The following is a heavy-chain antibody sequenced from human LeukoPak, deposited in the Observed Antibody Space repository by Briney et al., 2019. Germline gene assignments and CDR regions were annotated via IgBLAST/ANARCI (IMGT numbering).Heavy chain of an antibody. V-gene: IGHV3-7*01. CDR1: GFTFSSYW. J-gene: IGHJ4*02. Sequence: GGSLRLSCAASGFTFSSYWMSWVRQAPGKGLEWVANIKQDGSEKYYVDSVKGRFTISRDNAKNSLYLQMNSLRAEDTAVYYCATPHGYYDSSGPFDYWGQGTLVTVSS. D-gene: IGHD3-22*01. CDR3: ATPHGYYDSSGPFDY. CDR2: IKQDGSEK.